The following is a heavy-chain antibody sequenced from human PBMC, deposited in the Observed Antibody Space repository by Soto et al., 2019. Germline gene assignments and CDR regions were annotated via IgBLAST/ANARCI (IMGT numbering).Heavy chain of an antibody. J-gene: IGHJ4*02. D-gene: IGHD5-12*01. CDR1: GGSISSYY. V-gene: IGHV4-59*01. CDR2: IYYSGST. CDR3: ARERRDGYKHYFDY. Sequence: QVQLQESGPGLVKPSETLSLMCTVSGGSISSYYWSWIRQPPGKGLEWIGYIYYSGSTNYNPSLKSRVTISVDTSKNPFSLKLSSVTAADTAVYYCARERRDGYKHYFDYWGQGTLVPVSS.